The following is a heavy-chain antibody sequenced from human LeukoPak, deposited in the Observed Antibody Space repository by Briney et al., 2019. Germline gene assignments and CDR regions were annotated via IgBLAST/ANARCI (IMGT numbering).Heavy chain of an antibody. D-gene: IGHD3-9*01. CDR1: GFTFSNYA. J-gene: IGHJ4*02. V-gene: IGHV3-23*01. CDR2: ITGSGGNT. Sequence: PGASLRLSCVASGFTFSNYAMSWVRQAPGKGLEWVSAITGSGGNTYYADSVKGRFTISRDNSKNTVFLQMNSLRAEDTAVYYCAKWGDYDVLTGYYVSDYWGQGTLSPSPQ. CDR3: AKWGDYDVLTGYYVSDY.